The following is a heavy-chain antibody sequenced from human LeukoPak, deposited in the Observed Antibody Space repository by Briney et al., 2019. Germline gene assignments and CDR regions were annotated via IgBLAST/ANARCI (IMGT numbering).Heavy chain of an antibody. V-gene: IGHV3-13*01. CDR3: ARGPPRGKYYYMDV. CDR1: GFTFSSFD. Sequence: GGSLRLSCAASGFTFSSFDMHWVRQPTGQGLEWVSTIGTASDTYYPGSVEARFTLSRDNAKNSLYLQMNSLTAGDTAVYYCARGPPRGKYYYMDVWGKGTTVTVSS. CDR2: IGTASDT. D-gene: IGHD1-1*01. J-gene: IGHJ6*03.